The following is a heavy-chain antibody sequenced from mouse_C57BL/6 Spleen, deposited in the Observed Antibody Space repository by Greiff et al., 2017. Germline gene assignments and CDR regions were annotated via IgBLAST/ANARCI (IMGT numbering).Heavy chain of an antibody. CDR3: ARRGYDYGFDY. CDR1: GYTFTSYW. Sequence: QVQLKQPGAELVRPGTSVKLSCKASGYTFTSYWMHWVKQRPGQGLEWIGVIDPSDSYTNYNQKFKGKATLTVDTSSSTAYMQLSSLTSEDSAVYYCARRGYDYGFDYWGQGTTLTVSS. D-gene: IGHD2-4*01. J-gene: IGHJ2*01. CDR2: IDPSDSYT. V-gene: IGHV1-59*01.